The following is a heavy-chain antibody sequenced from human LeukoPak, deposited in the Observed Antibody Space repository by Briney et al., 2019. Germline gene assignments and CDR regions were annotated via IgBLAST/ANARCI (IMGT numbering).Heavy chain of an antibody. D-gene: IGHD2-15*01. CDR3: ATHRGAGPYYFDY. Sequence: ASVKVSCKASGYTFTSYYMHWVRQAPGQGLEWMGIINPSGGSTSYAQKFQGRVTMTRDTSTSTVYMELSSLRSDDTAVYYCATHRGAGPYYFDYWGQGTLVTVSS. CDR2: INPSGGST. J-gene: IGHJ4*02. V-gene: IGHV1-46*01. CDR1: GYTFTSYY.